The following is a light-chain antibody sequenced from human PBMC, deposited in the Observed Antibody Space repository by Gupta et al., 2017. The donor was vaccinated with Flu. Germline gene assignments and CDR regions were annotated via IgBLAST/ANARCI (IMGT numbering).Light chain of an antibody. V-gene: IGLV1-40*03. J-gene: IGLJ3*02. CDR3: QSYDTTMGVV. CDR1: NSNIGAGYE. CDR2: GNN. Sequence: RVAISCTGSNSNIGAGYEVHWYQTPPGTAPSLVIFGNNKRPSGVPDRFSGSKAGASASLAITGRQAEDEADYYCQSYDTTMGVVFGGGTKVTVL.